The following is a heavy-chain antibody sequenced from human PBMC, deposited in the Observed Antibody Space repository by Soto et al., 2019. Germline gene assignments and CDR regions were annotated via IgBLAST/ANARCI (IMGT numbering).Heavy chain of an antibody. J-gene: IGHJ4*02. D-gene: IGHD3-22*01. CDR1: GGSISSGDYY. Sequence: SETLSLTCTVSGGSISSGDYYWSWIRQPPGKGLEWIGYIYYNGSTYYNPSLKSRVTISVDTSKNQFSLKLSSVTAADTAVYYCARGHYYDSSGYYFDYWGQGTLVTVSS. V-gene: IGHV4-30-4*01. CDR2: IYYNGST. CDR3: ARGHYYDSSGYYFDY.